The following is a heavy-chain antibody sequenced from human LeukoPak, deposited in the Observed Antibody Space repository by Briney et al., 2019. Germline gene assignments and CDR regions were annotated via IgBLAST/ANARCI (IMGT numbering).Heavy chain of an antibody. J-gene: IGHJ4*02. CDR1: GGTFSSYA. CDR3: ARHALGYCSGGSCSSLDY. CDR2: IIPILGIA. D-gene: IGHD2-15*01. V-gene: IGHV1-69*04. Sequence: ASVTVSCTASGGTFSSYAISWVRQAPGQGLEWMGRIIPILGIANYAQKFQGRVTITADKSTSTAYMELSSLRSEDTAVYYCARHALGYCSGGSCSSLDYWGQGTLVTVSS.